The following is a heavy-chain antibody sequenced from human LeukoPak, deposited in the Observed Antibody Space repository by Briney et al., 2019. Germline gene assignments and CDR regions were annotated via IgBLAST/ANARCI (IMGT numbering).Heavy chain of an antibody. V-gene: IGHV3-53*01. J-gene: IGHJ6*02. CDR3: ARDNYSSSWYNYYYGMDV. CDR2: IYSGGST. Sequence: GGSLRLSCAASGFTVSSNYMSWVRQAPGKGLEWVSVIYSGGSTYYADSVKGRFTISRDNSKNTLYLQMNSLRAEDTAVYYCARDNYSSSWYNYYYGMDVWGQGTTVTVSS. CDR1: GFTVSSNY. D-gene: IGHD6-13*01.